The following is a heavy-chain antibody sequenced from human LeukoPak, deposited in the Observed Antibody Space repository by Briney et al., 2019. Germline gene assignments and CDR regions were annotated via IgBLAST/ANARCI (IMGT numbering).Heavy chain of an antibody. CDR1: GFTFRNYW. Sequence: GGSLRLSCAASGFTFRNYWMNWVRQAPGKGLECLANIKEDGSETYYADSVVGRFTISRDNAKNSLYLQMNSLRAEDTAVYYCAQGGYSYGGGAFDIWGQGTMVTVSS. D-gene: IGHD5-18*01. CDR2: IKEDGSET. CDR3: AQGGYSYGGGAFDI. J-gene: IGHJ3*02. V-gene: IGHV3-7*01.